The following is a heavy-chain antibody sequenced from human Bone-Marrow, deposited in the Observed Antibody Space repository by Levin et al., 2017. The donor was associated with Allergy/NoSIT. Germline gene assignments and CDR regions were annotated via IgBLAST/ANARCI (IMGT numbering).Heavy chain of an antibody. D-gene: IGHD4-17*01. CDR2: IIPIFKTS. V-gene: IGHV1-69*13. Sequence: GASVKVSCKTSGDTFSSYAMSWVRQAPGQGLEWMGGIIPIFKTSKYAQNFQGRVTITADESMSTAYMELSSLRSEDTAIYYCARVKWDYGDYGWYFDYWGQGTLVTVSS. CDR3: ARVKWDYGDYGWYFDY. J-gene: IGHJ4*02. CDR1: GDTFSSYA.